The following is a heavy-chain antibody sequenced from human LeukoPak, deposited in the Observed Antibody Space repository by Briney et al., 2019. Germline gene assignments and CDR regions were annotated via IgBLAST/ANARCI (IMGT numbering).Heavy chain of an antibody. CDR3: ARGYSSGRIDS. D-gene: IGHD6-19*01. J-gene: IGHJ4*02. Sequence: PSETLSLTCTVSGGSISNYYWSWIRQPPGKGLEWIAYIYYTGSTNYNPSLKSRVTISVDTSKNQLSLKLSSVTAADTAAYHCARGYSSGRIDSWGQGTLVTVSS. V-gene: IGHV4-59*01. CDR1: GGSISNYY. CDR2: IYYTGST.